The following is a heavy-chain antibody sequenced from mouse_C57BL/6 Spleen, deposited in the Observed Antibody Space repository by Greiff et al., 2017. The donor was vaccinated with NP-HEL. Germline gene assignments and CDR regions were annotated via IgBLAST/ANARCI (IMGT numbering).Heavy chain of an antibody. J-gene: IGHJ2*01. D-gene: IGHD1-1*01. CDR2: IDPSDSYT. Sequence: QVQLQQPGAELVKPGASVKLSCKASGYTFTSYWMQWVKQRPGQGLEWIGEIDPSDSYTNYNQKFKGKATLTVDTSSSTAYMQLSSLTSEDSAVYYCSKSCYGSLYWGQGTTLTVSS. V-gene: IGHV1-50*01. CDR3: SKSCYGSLY. CDR1: GYTFTSYW.